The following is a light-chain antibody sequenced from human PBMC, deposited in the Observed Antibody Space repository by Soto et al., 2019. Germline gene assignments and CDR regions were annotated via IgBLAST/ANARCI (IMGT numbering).Light chain of an antibody. V-gene: IGKV1-5*01. J-gene: IGKJ4*01. CDR1: QSISSC. Sequence: IQLTQSPSTLSSSVGDRVTLTCRASQSISSCLAWYQQKPGKAPKLLFYDASSLESGVPSRFSGSRSGTELTLTISSLQPDDFANYYCQQYNSYSPLTFGGGTKVDIK. CDR3: QQYNSYSPLT. CDR2: DAS.